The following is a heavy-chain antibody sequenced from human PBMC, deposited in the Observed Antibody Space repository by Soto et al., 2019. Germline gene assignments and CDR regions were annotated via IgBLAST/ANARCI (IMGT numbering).Heavy chain of an antibody. D-gene: IGHD4-17*01. CDR1: GGSIRSYY. CDR2: IYYSGST. Sequence: PSETLSLTCTVSGGSIRSYYWSWIRQPPGKGLEWIGYIYYSGSTNYTPSLKSRVTISVDTSKNQFSLKLSSVTAADTDVYYCARRYGPSFDYWGQGTLVTVSS. CDR3: ARRYGPSFDY. J-gene: IGHJ4*02. V-gene: IGHV4-59*01.